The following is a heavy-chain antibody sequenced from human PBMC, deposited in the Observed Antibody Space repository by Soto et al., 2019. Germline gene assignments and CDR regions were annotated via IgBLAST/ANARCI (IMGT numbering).Heavy chain of an antibody. CDR2: IYYSGST. J-gene: IGHJ5*02. CDR1: GGSISSSSYY. Sequence: SETLSLTCTVSGGSISSSSYYWGWIRQPPGKGLEWIGSIYYSGSTYYNPSLKSRVTISVDTSKNQFSLKLSSVTAADTAVYYCAGGPQWLAESTWGQGTLVTVPQ. D-gene: IGHD6-19*01. V-gene: IGHV4-39*01. CDR3: AGGPQWLAEST.